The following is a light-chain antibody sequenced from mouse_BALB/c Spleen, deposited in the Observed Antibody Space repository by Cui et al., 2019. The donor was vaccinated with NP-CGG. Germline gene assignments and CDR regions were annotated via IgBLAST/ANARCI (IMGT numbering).Light chain of an antibody. CDR1: TGAVTTSNY. V-gene: IGLV1*01. J-gene: IGLJ1*01. CDR3: ALWYSNHWV. Sequence: QAVGTQESAPTTSPGETVTLTCRSSTGAVTTSNYANCVQEKPDHLFTGLIGGTNNRAPGVPARFSGSLIVDKAALTITGAQTEDEAIYFCALWYSNHWVFGGGTKLTVL. CDR2: GTN.